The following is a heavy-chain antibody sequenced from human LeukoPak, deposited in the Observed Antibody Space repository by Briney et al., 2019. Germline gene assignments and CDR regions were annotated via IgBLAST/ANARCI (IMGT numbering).Heavy chain of an antibody. CDR3: VRGAYPSP. Sequence: ASGKVSCKASGYSFTSYDMNWVRQAPGQGPEWMAWMNPGTNKRGFAQKFQGRVTLTSDSSISTAYMEMTSLTTDDTAVYYCVRGAYPSPWGQGTLVTVSS. CDR1: GYSFTSYD. V-gene: IGHV1-8*01. CDR2: MNPGTNKR. J-gene: IGHJ4*02.